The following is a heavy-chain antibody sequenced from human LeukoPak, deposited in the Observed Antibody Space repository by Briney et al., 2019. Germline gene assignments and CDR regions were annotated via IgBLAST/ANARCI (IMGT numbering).Heavy chain of an antibody. V-gene: IGHV1-69*05. D-gene: IGHD1-26*01. CDR1: GGTFTSYA. CDR2: IIPIFGTA. Sequence: SVKVSCKASGGTFTSYAISWVRQAPGQGLEWMGGIIPIFGTANYAQNFQGRVTFISNTSATTAFMELSSLRSEDAAVYYCARDSGSGNNDYWGQGTLVTVSS. J-gene: IGHJ4*02. CDR3: ARDSGSGNNDY.